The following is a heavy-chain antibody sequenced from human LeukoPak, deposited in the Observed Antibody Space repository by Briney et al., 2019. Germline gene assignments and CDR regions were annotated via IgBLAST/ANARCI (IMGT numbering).Heavy chain of an antibody. J-gene: IGHJ1*01. CDR1: GFTFSSYG. CDR3: AKDVKRYQLPQSYLLQH. V-gene: IGHV3-30*02. D-gene: IGHD2-2*01. Sequence: PGGSLRLSCAASGFTFSSYGMHWVRQAPGKGLEWVAFIRYDGSNKYYAGSVKGRFTISRDNSKNTLYLQMNSLRAEDTAVYYCAKDVKRYQLPQSYLLQHWGQGTLVTVSS. CDR2: IRYDGSNK.